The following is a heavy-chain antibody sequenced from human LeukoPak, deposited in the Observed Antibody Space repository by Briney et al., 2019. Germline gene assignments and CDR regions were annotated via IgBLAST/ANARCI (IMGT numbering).Heavy chain of an antibody. CDR3: ASEVGYRSLGY. CDR1: GFTFDNDT. V-gene: IGHV3-43*01. J-gene: IGHJ4*02. D-gene: IGHD3-3*01. CDR2: ITWKSHRT. Sequence: GGSLRLSCEASGFTFDNDTMHWVRQTPGKGLEWVSFITWKSHRTHYADSVKGRFTASRDNSKDSLYLQMNSLRTEDTGLYHCASEVGYRSLGYLGQGTLVTVSS.